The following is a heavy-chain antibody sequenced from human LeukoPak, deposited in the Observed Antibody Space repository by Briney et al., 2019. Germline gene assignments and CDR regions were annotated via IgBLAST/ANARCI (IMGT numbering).Heavy chain of an antibody. J-gene: IGHJ6*03. D-gene: IGHD2-2*01. CDR2: IKQDGSEK. V-gene: IGHV3-7*01. Sequence: GGSLRLSCAASGFTFSSYWMSWVRQAPGKGLEWVANIKQDGSEKYYVDSVKGRFTISRDNAKNSLYLQMNSLRAEDTAVYYCARALTTSCCYYYYYYYMDVWGKGTTVTVSS. CDR1: GFTFSSYW. CDR3: ARALTTSCCYYYYYYYMDV.